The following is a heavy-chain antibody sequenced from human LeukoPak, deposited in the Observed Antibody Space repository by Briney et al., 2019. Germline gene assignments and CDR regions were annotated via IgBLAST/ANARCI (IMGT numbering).Heavy chain of an antibody. CDR3: ARGVTIFGVFRGAFDI. CDR1: GYSISSGYY. V-gene: IGHV4-38-2*02. CDR2: IYHSGST. D-gene: IGHD3-3*01. Sequence: SETLSLTCTVSGYSISSGYYWGWIRQPPGKGLEWIGYIYHSGSTYYNPSLKSRVTISVDRSKNQFSLKLSSVTAADTAVYYCARGVTIFGVFRGAFDIWGQGTMVTVSS. J-gene: IGHJ3*02.